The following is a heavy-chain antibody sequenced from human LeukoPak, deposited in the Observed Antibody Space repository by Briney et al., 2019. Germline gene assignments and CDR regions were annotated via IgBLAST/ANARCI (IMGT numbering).Heavy chain of an antibody. V-gene: IGHV3-23*01. CDR2: ISGSAENT. CDR3: ANFQTVGVKPFEH. J-gene: IGHJ5*02. CDR1: GFTFNRYA. Sequence: GGSLRLSCAASGFTFNRYAMSWVRQAPGKGLEWVSAISGSAENTYYADSVKGRFTISRDNAKNSLYLQMESLRVEDTAVYYCANFQTVGVKPFEHWGQGTLVTVSS. D-gene: IGHD1-26*01.